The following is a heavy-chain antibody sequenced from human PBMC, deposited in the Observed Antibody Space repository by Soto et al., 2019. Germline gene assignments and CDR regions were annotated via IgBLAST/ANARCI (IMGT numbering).Heavy chain of an antibody. CDR1: GYTFTGYY. V-gene: IGHV1-2*02. J-gene: IGHJ4*02. D-gene: IGHD6-13*01. CDR2: INPNSGGT. Sequence: GASVKVSCKASGYTFTGYYMHWVRQAPGQGLEWMGWINPNSGGTNYAQKFQGRVTMTRDTSIGTAYMGLSRLRSDDTAVYYCARGEAAAGIGQRTPIDYWGQGTLVTVSS. CDR3: ARGEAAAGIGQRTPIDY.